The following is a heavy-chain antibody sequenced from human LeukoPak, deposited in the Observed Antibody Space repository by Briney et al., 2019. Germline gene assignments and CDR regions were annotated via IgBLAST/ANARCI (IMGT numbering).Heavy chain of an antibody. Sequence: ASVKVSCKASGYTFTSYYIHWVRQAPGQGLGWMGIINPSGDRTTYAQKFQGRVTMTRDTSTSTVYMELSSLRSEDTAVYYCARDLSPVGSGGSCPDYWGQGSLVTVSS. V-gene: IGHV1-46*01. CDR3: ARDLSPVGSGGSCPDY. J-gene: IGHJ4*02. D-gene: IGHD2-15*01. CDR2: INPSGDRT. CDR1: GYTFTSYY.